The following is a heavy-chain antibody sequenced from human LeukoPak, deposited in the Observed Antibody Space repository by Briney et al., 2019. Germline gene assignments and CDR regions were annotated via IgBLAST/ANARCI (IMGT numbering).Heavy chain of an antibody. Sequence: GGSLRLSCAASGFTFSSYSMNWVRQAPGKGLEWVSSISSSSSYIYYADSVKGRFTISRDNAKNSLYLQMNSLRAEDTAVYYCARDEPLGIGATQIDAFDIWGQGTMVTVSS. V-gene: IGHV3-21*04. CDR2: ISSSSSYI. CDR3: ARDEPLGIGATQIDAFDI. D-gene: IGHD7-27*01. CDR1: GFTFSSYS. J-gene: IGHJ3*02.